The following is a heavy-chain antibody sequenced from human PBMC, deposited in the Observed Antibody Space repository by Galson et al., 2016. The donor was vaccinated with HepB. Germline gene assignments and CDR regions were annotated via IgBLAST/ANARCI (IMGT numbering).Heavy chain of an antibody. V-gene: IGHV1-69*13. D-gene: IGHD1-20*01. CDR2: IIPMFGTA. CDR1: GYMFATYA. J-gene: IGHJ4*02. CDR3: ARGGFDNWDEADPFDY. Sequence: SVKVSCKASGYMFATYAINWVRQAPGQGLEWMGGIIPMFGTAKYAQKFQGRVTITADESTSTGYMDLTSLRSEDTAVYYCARGGFDNWDEADPFDYWGQGTLVTVSS.